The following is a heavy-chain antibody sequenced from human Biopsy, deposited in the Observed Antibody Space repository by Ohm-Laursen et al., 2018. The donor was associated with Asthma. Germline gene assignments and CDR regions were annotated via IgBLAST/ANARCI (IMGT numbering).Heavy chain of an antibody. D-gene: IGHD2-2*01. J-gene: IGHJ4*02. CDR1: GGTSNTYV. CDR2: INSVFGTT. CDR3: ARKAGSCISRTCYSLDF. Sequence: SSVKVSCKSLGGTSNTYVIGWVRQAPGQGLEWMGGINSVFGTTTYPQKFQDRVTITADDSTSTVYMELSNLRSEDTAVYYCARKAGSCISRTCYSLDFWGQGTLVTVSS. V-gene: IGHV1-69*01.